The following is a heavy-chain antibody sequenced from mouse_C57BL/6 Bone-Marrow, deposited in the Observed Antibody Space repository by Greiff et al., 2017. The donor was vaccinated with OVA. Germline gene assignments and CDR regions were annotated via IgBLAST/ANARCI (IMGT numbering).Heavy chain of an antibody. V-gene: IGHV1-20*01. CDR1: GYSFTGYF. CDR3: ARSNYYGSGGYFDY. D-gene: IGHD1-1*01. Sequence: VQLQQSGPELVKPGDSVKISCKASGYSFTGYFMNWVMQSHGKSLEWIGRINPYNGDTFYNQKFKGKATLTVDKSSSTAHMELRSLTSEDSAVYYCARSNYYGSGGYFDYWGQGTTLTVSS. CDR2: INPYNGDT. J-gene: IGHJ2*01.